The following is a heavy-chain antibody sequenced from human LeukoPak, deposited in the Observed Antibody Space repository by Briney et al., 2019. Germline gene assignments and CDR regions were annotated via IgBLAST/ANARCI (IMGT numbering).Heavy chain of an antibody. CDR1: GFSFSNDA. J-gene: IGHJ4*02. D-gene: IGHD5-12*01. Sequence: GGSLRLSCAASGFSFSNDAMSWVRQAPGKGRGWVSLIIASSGATFYADSVKGRFTISRDNSKNTLYMQMNGLRAEDTALYYCAKGGYDYVEMGYFDYWGQGTLVTVSS. CDR3: AKGGYDYVEMGYFDY. V-gene: IGHV3-23*01. CDR2: IIASSGAT.